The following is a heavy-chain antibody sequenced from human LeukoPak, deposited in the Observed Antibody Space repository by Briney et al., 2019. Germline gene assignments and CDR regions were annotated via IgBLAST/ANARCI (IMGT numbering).Heavy chain of an antibody. CDR2: ISAYNGNT. CDR3: ARDHSSSWYYYYYYMDV. CDR1: GYTFTSYG. J-gene: IGHJ6*03. Sequence: ASVKVSCKASGYTFTSYGISWVRQAPGQRLEWMGWISAYNGNTNYAQKLQGRVTMTTDTSTSTAYMELRSLRSDDTAVYYCARDHSSSWYYYYYYMDVWGKGTTVTVSS. D-gene: IGHD6-13*01. V-gene: IGHV1-18*01.